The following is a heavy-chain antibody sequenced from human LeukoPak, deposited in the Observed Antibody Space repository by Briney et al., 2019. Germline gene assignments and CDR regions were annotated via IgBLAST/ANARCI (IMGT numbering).Heavy chain of an antibody. Sequence: PSETLPLTCAVSGYSISSGYYWGWIRQPPGKGLEWIGSIYHSGSTYYNPSLKSRVTISVDTSKNQFSLKLSSVTAADTAVYYCARVTDDFWSGYYRGSGWFDPWGQGTLVTVSS. CDR1: GYSISSGYY. CDR2: IYHSGST. D-gene: IGHD3-3*01. J-gene: IGHJ5*02. V-gene: IGHV4-38-2*01. CDR3: ARVTDDFWSGYYRGSGWFDP.